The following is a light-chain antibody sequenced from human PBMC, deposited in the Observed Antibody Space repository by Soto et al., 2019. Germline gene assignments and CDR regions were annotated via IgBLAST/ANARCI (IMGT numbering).Light chain of an antibody. J-gene: IGLJ1*01. CDR1: HSDVGGYVY. CDR2: EVS. CDR3: SSYAGVNNFYV. V-gene: IGLV2-8*01. Sequence: QSALTQPTSASGSPGQSVTISCTGNHSDVGGYVYVSWYQQRPGKAPKLMIYEVSKRPSGVPDRFSGSKSGNTASLTVSGLQAEGEADYYCSSYAGVNNFYVFGTGTKV.